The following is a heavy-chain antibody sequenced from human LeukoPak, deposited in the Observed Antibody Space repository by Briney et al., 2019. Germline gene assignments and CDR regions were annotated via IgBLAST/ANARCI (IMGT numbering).Heavy chain of an antibody. CDR3: ARDISPQLVVDN. CDR1: GFTFTRHW. Sequence: GGSLRLSCAASGFTFTRHWMSWVRQAPGKGLEWVANTKQDANEKNYVDSVKGRFTISRDNAKNSLYLQMNSLRAEDTAVYYCARDISPQLVVDNWGQGTLVTVSS. CDR2: TKQDANEK. J-gene: IGHJ4*02. D-gene: IGHD6-6*01. V-gene: IGHV3-7*03.